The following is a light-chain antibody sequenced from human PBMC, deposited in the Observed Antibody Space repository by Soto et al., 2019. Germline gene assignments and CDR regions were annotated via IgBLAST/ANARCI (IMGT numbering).Light chain of an antibody. V-gene: IGKV1-5*03. CDR2: KAS. J-gene: IGKJ1*01. Sequence: DIQMTQSPSTLSASVGDRVTITCRASESISNFLAWYQQKPGKAPNLLIYKASSLESGVPSRFSGSGSGTEFPLTISSLQPDDFATYYCQPYNSYSRTFGQGTKVDSK. CDR3: QPYNSYSRT. CDR1: ESISNF.